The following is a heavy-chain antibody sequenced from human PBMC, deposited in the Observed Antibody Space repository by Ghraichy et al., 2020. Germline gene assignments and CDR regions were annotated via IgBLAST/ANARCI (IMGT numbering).Heavy chain of an antibody. J-gene: IGHJ5*02. D-gene: IGHD2-2*02. V-gene: IGHV4-34*01. Sequence: SETLSLTCAVYGGSLRGYFWSWIRQPPGKGLEWIGEINQRGSTNYNPSPKSRVSMSVDTSKNQFSLKLSSVTAADTAIYYCARSVGVVPGAISNWFDPWGQGTLVTVSS. CDR1: GGSLRGYF. CDR2: INQRGST. CDR3: ARSVGVVPGAISNWFDP.